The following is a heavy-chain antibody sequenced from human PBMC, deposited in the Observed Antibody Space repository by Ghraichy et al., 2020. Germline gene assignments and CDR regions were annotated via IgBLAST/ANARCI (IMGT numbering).Heavy chain of an antibody. CDR3: ARGGYCSSTNCQLPFYYYYYGMDV. V-gene: IGHV4-34*01. J-gene: IGHJ6*02. CDR2: INHSGST. CDR1: GGSFSGYY. Sequence: GSLRLSCAVYGGSFSGYYWSWIRQPPGKGLEWIGEINHSGSTNYNPSLKSRVTISVDTSKNQFSLKLSSVTAADTAVYYCARGGYCSSTNCQLPFYYYYYGMDVWGQGTTVTVSS. D-gene: IGHD2-2*01.